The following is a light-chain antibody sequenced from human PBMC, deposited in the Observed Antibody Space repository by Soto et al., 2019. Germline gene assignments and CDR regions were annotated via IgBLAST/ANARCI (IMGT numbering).Light chain of an antibody. Sequence: DIQMTQSPSTLSASVGDRVTITCRASQSISSWLAWYQQKPGKAPKVLIYDASSLESGVPSWFSGSGSGTEFTLTINSLQPEDLASYHCQQYDTYPYTFGQGTKLEIK. CDR3: QQYDTYPYT. CDR1: QSISSW. V-gene: IGKV1-5*01. CDR2: DAS. J-gene: IGKJ2*01.